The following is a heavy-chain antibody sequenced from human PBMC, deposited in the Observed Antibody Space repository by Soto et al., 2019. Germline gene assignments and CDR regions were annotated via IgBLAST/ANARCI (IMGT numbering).Heavy chain of an antibody. CDR2: IYSGGST. V-gene: IGHV3-66*01. J-gene: IGHJ5*02. Sequence: GGSLRLSCAASGFTVSSNYMSWVRQAPGKGLEWVSVIYSGGSTYYADSVKGRFTISRDNSKNTLYLQMNSLRAEDTAVYYCARDDYSIQHAYNWFDPWGQGTLVTVSS. CDR3: ARDDYSIQHAYNWFDP. CDR1: GFTVSSNY. D-gene: IGHD4-4*01.